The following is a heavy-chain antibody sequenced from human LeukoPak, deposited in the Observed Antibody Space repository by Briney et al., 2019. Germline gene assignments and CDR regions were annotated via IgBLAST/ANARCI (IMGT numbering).Heavy chain of an antibody. V-gene: IGHV1-18*01. D-gene: IGHD4-23*01. CDR3: ARDPLSYGGNQPDAFDI. CDR2: ISAYNGNT. CDR1: GYTFTSYG. Sequence: GASVKVSCKASGYTFTSYGISWVRQAPGQGLEWMGWISAYNGNTNYAQKLQGRVTMTTDTSTSTAYMELRSLRSDDTAVYYCARDPLSYGGNQPDAFDIWGQGTMVTVSS. J-gene: IGHJ3*02.